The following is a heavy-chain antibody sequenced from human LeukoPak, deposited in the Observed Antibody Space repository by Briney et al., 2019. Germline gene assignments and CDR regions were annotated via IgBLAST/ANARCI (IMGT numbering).Heavy chain of an antibody. CDR3: ARERWFFDY. CDR2: ISSSGSTI. J-gene: IGHJ4*02. CDR1: GGSFSGYY. V-gene: IGHV3-11*01. Sequence: LSLTCAVYGGSFSGYYWSWIRQAPGKGLEWVSYISSSGSTIYYADSVKGRFTISRDNAKNSLYLQMNSLRAEDTAVYYCARERWFFDYWGQGTLVTVSS. D-gene: IGHD2-15*01.